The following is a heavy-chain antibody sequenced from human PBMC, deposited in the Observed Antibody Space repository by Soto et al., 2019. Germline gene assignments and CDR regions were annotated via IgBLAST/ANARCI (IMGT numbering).Heavy chain of an antibody. Sequence: GGSLRLSCAASGFTFSSYGMHWVRQAPGKGLEWVAVISYDGSNKYYADSVKGRFTISRDNSKNTLYLQMNSLRAEDTAVYYCAKDCSSSVLYYFDYWGQGTLVTVSS. V-gene: IGHV3-30*18. CDR1: GFTFSSYG. J-gene: IGHJ4*02. CDR2: ISYDGSNK. D-gene: IGHD6-13*01. CDR3: AKDCSSSVLYYFDY.